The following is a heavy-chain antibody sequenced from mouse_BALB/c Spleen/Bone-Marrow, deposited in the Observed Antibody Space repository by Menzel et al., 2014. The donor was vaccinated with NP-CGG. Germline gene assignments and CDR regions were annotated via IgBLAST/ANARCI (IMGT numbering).Heavy chain of an antibody. CDR2: IWSGGST. CDR3: ARDRRYDVFDY. D-gene: IGHD2-14*01. Sequence: VRVVKSGPGLVQPSQSLSITCTVSGFSLTSYGVHWVRQSPGKGLEWLGVIWSGGSTDYNAAFISRLSISKDNSKSQVFFEMNSLQADDSAIYYCARDRRYDVFDYWGQGTTLTVSS. J-gene: IGHJ2*01. CDR1: GFSLTSYG. V-gene: IGHV2-4-1*01.